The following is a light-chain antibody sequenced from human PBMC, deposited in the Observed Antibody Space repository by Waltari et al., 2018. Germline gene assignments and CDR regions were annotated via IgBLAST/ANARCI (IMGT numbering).Light chain of an antibody. CDR3: ASWDGSMNGDWV. Sequence: QSVLTQPPAASGTPGQRVTPSFSGSSPNIGTNFFHWYQQLPGAAPTLLLFRNNQRPSGVPDRFSASKSGTSASLAITGLRSEDEAVYYCASWDGSMNGDWVFGGGTTLTVL. V-gene: IGLV1-44*01. CDR1: SPNIGTNF. CDR2: RNN. J-gene: IGLJ3*02.